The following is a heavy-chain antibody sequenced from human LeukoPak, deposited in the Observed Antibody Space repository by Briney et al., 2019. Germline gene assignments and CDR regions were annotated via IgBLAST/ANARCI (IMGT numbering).Heavy chain of an antibody. V-gene: IGHV1-46*01. CDR1: GYTFTSYY. CDR3: AKNKGTPLTPYYYGMDV. D-gene: IGHD1-7*01. J-gene: IGHJ6*02. CDR2: INPSGGST. Sequence: ASVKVSCKASGYTFTSYYMHWVRQAPGQGLEWMGIINPSGGSTSYAQKFQGRVTMTRDTSTSTVYMELSSLRSEDTAVYYCAKNKGTPLTPYYYGMDVWGQGTTVTVSS.